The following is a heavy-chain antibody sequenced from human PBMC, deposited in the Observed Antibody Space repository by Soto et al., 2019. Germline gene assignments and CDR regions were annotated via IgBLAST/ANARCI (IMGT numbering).Heavy chain of an antibody. CDR3: ARDLTYYDILTGYPYDPFDP. CDR2: IWYNGSNK. CDR1: GFTFSSYA. J-gene: IGHJ5*02. D-gene: IGHD3-9*01. V-gene: IGHV3-33*08. Sequence: GGSLRLSCAASGFTFSSYALSWVRQAPGKGLEWVAVIWYNGSNKYYADSVKGRFTISRDNSKNTLYLQMNSLRAEDTAVYYCARDLTYYDILTGYPYDPFDPWGQGTLVTVSS.